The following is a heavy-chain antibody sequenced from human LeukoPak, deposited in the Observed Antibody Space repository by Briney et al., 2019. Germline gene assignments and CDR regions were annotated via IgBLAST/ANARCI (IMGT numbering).Heavy chain of an antibody. CDR2: IYTSGST. CDR1: GGSLSSYY. D-gene: IGHD1-26*01. J-gene: IGHJ4*02. Sequence: SETLSLTCTVSGGSLSSYYWSWIRQPAGKGLEWIGRIYTSGSTNYNPSLKSRVTMSVDTSKKQFPLRLTSVTAADTAVYYCARDGNGGSLDYWGQGALVTVSS. V-gene: IGHV4-4*07. CDR3: ARDGNGGSLDY.